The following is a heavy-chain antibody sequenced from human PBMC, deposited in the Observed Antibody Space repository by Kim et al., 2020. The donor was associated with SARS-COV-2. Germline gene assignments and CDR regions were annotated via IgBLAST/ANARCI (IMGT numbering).Heavy chain of an antibody. CDR1: GFTFDDYG. Sequence: GSLRLSCAASGFTFDDYGMSWVRQAPGKGLEWVSGINRNSDSTGYADSVKGRFTISRDNAKNSLFLQMNSPRAEDTALYHCVRGYAGGPFDLWGQGTLV. J-gene: IGHJ4*02. D-gene: IGHD3-16*01. V-gene: IGHV3-20*01. CDR3: VRGYAGGPFDL. CDR2: INRNSDST.